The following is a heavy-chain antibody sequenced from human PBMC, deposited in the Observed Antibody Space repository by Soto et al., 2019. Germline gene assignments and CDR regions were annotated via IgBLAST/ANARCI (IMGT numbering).Heavy chain of an antibody. D-gene: IGHD3-22*01. J-gene: IGHJ4*02. CDR1: GGSISSGDYY. CDR2: IYYSGST. V-gene: IGHV4-30-4*01. Sequence: QVQLQESGPGLVKPSQTLSLTCTVSGGSISSGDYYWSWIRQPPGKGLEWIGYIYYSGSTYYNPSLKSRXXIXVXXPKNQFSLKLSSVTAADTAVYYCARNSGSTFDFDYWGQGTLVTVSS. CDR3: ARNSGSTFDFDY.